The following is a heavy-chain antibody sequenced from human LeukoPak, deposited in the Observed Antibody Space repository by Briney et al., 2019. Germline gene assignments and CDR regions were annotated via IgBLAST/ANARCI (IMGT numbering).Heavy chain of an antibody. V-gene: IGHV3-48*02. CDR2: ISSSSSTI. CDR1: GFTFSSYS. Sequence: GGSLRLSCAASGFTFSSYSMNWVRQAPGKGLEGVSYISSSSSTIYYADSVKGRFTISRDNAKNSLYLQMNSLRDEDTAVYYCARRQGGILSPLGGGDYWGQGTLVTVSS. J-gene: IGHJ4*02. D-gene: IGHD3-16*01. CDR3: ARRQGGILSPLGGGDY.